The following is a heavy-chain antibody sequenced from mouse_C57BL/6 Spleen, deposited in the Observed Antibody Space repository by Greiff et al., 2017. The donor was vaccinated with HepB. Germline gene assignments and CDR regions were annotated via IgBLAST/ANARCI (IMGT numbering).Heavy chain of an antibody. CDR1: GYTFTDYY. CDR2: INPNNGGT. D-gene: IGHD1-1*01. J-gene: IGHJ4*01. V-gene: IGHV1-26*01. Sequence: EVQLQQSGPELVKPGASVKISCKASGYTFTDYYMNWVKQSHGKSLEWIGDINPNNGGTNYNQKFKGKATLTVDKSSSTAYMELSSLTSEDSAVYYCAINYYGSFYAMDDWGQGTSVTVSS. CDR3: AINYYGSFYAMDD.